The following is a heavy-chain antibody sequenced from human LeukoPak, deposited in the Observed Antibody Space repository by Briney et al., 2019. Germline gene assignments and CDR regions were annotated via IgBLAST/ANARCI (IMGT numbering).Heavy chain of an antibody. J-gene: IGHJ4*02. D-gene: IGHD5-24*01. Sequence: GGSLRLSCAASGFTFSSYAMSWVRQAPGKGLEWVSAISGSGGSTYYADSVKGRFTISRDNSKNTLYLQMNSLRTEDTAVYYCARPSPPGDGYNPCDYWGPGALVIVSS. CDR1: GFTFSSYA. CDR3: ARPSPPGDGYNPCDY. CDR2: ISGSGGST. V-gene: IGHV3-23*01.